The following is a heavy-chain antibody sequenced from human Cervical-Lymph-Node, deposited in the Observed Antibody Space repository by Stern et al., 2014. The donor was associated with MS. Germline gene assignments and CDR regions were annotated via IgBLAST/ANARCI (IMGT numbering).Heavy chain of an antibody. V-gene: IGHV1-3*01. J-gene: IGHJ5*02. CDR2: IHAGNGNT. CDR3: ERKSCAHRGCEDWFDP. D-gene: IGHD3-10*01. Sequence: QVQLVQSGAEVKKPGASVKVSCKASGYTFTSYTIHWVRQAPGQRLEWMGWIHAGNGNTKYSQKFQGRVTITRDTSASTAYMELSSLRSEDTAVYYCERKSCAHRGCEDWFDPWGQGTLVTVSS. CDR1: GYTFTSYT.